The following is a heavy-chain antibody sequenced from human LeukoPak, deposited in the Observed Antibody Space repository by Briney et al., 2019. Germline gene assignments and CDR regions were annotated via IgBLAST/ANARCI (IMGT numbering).Heavy chain of an antibody. D-gene: IGHD6-19*01. V-gene: IGHV3-30-3*01. CDR2: ISYDGSNK. CDR3: ARISGGWDFDY. J-gene: IGHJ4*02. CDR1: A. Sequence: AIHWVRQAPGKGLEWVAVISYDGSNKYYADSVKGRFTISRDNSKNTLYLQMNSLRTDDTAVYYCARISGGWDFDYWGQGTLVTVSS.